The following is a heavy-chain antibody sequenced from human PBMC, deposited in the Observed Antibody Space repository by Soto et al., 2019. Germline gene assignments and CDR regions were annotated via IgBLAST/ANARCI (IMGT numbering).Heavy chain of an antibody. CDR3: ARVPSIVLVPAAHFDY. CDR1: GGSISSGDYY. CDR2: IYYSGST. Sequence: QVQLQESGPGLVKPSQTLSLTCTVSGGSISSGDYYWSWIRQPPGKGLEWIGYIYYSGSTNYNPSLKSRVTISVDTSKNQYSLKLSSVTAADTAVYYCARVPSIVLVPAAHFDYWGQGTLVTVSS. V-gene: IGHV4-30-4*01. D-gene: IGHD2-2*01. J-gene: IGHJ4*02.